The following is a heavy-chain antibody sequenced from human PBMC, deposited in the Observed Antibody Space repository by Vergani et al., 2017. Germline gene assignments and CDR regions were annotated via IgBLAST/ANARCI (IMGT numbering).Heavy chain of an antibody. CDR3: ASGGHGSENGGALQL. Sequence: EKQLVQSGSETKKPGESLKISCQAFGYIFSNFWIGWVRQRPGRGLEWMGNIYPGDSEVKSNPTFRGQVIFSVATSVNTAYLQWRSLQASDTATYFCASGGHGSENGGALQLWGQGTNITVSS. D-gene: IGHD3-10*01. J-gene: IGHJ3*01. CDR2: IYPGDSEV. CDR1: GYIFSNFW. V-gene: IGHV5-51*01.